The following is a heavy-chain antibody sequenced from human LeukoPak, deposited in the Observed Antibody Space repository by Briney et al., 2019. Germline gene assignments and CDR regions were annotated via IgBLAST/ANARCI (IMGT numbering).Heavy chain of an antibody. V-gene: IGHV3-7*05. D-gene: IGHD3-10*01. CDR2: IKPDGGEK. Sequence: PGGSLRLSCEASGFTFSSYWMTWVRQAPGKGLEWVANIKPDGGEKDYVDSVKGRFTISRDNAKNSLYLQMNSLRPEDTAVYYCVRGSSGTAVRGISWAWFDPWGQGTLVTVSS. J-gene: IGHJ5*02. CDR3: VRGSSGTAVRGISWAWFDP. CDR1: GFTFSSYW.